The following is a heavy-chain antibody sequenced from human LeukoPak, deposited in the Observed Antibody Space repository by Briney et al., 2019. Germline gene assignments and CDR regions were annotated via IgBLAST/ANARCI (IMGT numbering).Heavy chain of an antibody. V-gene: IGHV1-2*02. CDR2: INPNSGGT. J-gene: IGHJ3*02. Sequence: ESSVKVSCNASGYTFTGYYMHWVRQAPGQGLEWMGWINPNSGGTNYAQKFQGRVTMTRDTSISTAYMELSRLRSDDTALYYCARAGVWDYSDTSGYHNGAFDIWGQGTMVTVSS. CDR3: ARAGVWDYSDTSGYHNGAFDI. D-gene: IGHD3-22*01. CDR1: GYTFTGYY.